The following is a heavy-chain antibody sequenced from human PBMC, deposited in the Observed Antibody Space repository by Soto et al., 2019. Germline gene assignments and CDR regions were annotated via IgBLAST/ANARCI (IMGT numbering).Heavy chain of an antibody. J-gene: IGHJ6*02. V-gene: IGHV3-33*01. CDR3: ARDDIPGRAVATYGMDV. CDR2: IWYDGSNK. Sequence: GGSLRLSCAASGFTFSNYGMHWVRQAPGKGLEWVAVIWYDGSNKYYADSVKGRFTISRDNSKNTLYLQMNSLRAEDTAVYYCARDDIPGRAVATYGMDVWGQGTTVTVSS. CDR1: GFTFSNYG. D-gene: IGHD6-19*01.